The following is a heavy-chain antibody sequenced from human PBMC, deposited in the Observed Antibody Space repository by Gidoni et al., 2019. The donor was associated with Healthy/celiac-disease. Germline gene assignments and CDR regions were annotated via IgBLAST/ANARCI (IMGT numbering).Heavy chain of an antibody. CDR2: IWYDGSNK. J-gene: IGHJ4*02. D-gene: IGHD4-17*01. CDR1: GFTFSSYG. V-gene: IGHV3-33*01. CDR3: ARDKVPTVTTYYFDY. Sequence: QVQLVESGGGVVQPGRSLRLPCAASGFTFSSYGMHWVRQAPGKGLEWVAVIWYDGSNKDYADSVKGRFTISRDNSKNTLYLQMNSLRAEDTAVYYCARDKVPTVTTYYFDYWGQGTLVTVSS.